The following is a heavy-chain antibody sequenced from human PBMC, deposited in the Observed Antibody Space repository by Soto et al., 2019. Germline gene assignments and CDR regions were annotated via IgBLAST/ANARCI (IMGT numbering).Heavy chain of an antibody. J-gene: IGHJ6*02. D-gene: IGHD3-3*01. Sequence: SETLSLTCAVSGGSINSDYWWTWVRQPPGKGLEWIVEIYHSVSTHYSPSLKSLVTISVDKYKKQFSLELRLVTAADTAVYYCATRRFLESLGTMDVWGQGTTVTVSS. CDR3: ATRRFLESLGTMDV. CDR1: GGSINSDYW. V-gene: IGHV4-4*02. CDR2: IYHSVST.